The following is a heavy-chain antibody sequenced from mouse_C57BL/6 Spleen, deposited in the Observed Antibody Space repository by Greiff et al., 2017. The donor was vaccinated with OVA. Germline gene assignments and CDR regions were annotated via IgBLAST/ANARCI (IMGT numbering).Heavy chain of an antibody. J-gene: IGHJ3*01. CDR1: GYTFTSYT. V-gene: IGHV1-4*01. D-gene: IGHD2-3*01. CDR2: INPSSGYT. CDR3: LYDGYLFAY. Sequence: VQVVESGAELARPGASVKMSCKASGYTFTSYTMHWVKQRPGQGLEWIGYINPSSGYTKYNQKFKDKATLTADKSSSTAYMQLSSLTSEDSAVYYCLYDGYLFAYWGQGTLVTVSA.